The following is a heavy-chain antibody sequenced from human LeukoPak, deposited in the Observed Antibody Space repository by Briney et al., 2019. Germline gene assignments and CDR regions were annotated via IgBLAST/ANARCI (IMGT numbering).Heavy chain of an antibody. D-gene: IGHD1-26*01. CDR1: GFSFSSYE. CDR3: AKEGSYDALDI. J-gene: IGHJ3*02. V-gene: IGHV3-48*03. Sequence: GGSLRLSCAASGFSFSSYEMNWVRLAPGKGLEGVSHISSSATNIYYADSVKDRFTISSDNAKNSLYLQTNSLRAEDTAVYYCAKEGSYDALDIWGQGTMVTVSS. CDR2: ISSSATNI.